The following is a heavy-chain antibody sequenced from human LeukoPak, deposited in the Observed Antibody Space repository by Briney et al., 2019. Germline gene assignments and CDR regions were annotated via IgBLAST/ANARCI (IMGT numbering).Heavy chain of an antibody. Sequence: SQTLSLACTVSGGSISSGSYYWSWIRQPAGKGLEWIGRIYTSGSTNYNPSLKSRVTISVDTSKNQFSLKLSSVTAADTAVYYCARSVKAIVGATIDYWGQRTLVTVSS. CDR1: GGSISSGSYY. CDR2: IYTSGST. V-gene: IGHV4-61*02. D-gene: IGHD1-26*01. CDR3: ARSVKAIVGATIDY. J-gene: IGHJ4*02.